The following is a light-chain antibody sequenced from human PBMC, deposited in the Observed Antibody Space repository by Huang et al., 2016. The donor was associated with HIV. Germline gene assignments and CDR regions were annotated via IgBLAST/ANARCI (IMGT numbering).Light chain of an antibody. CDR1: QNINTY. CDR3: QQSYSTLFT. Sequence: EIQMTQSPSSLSASVGDRVTITCRASQNINTYLNWYQQKRGKAPKLLIYTASALESGVPSRFSGSGSGTDFTLTISSLQPEDSASYYCQQSYSTLFTFGPGTKIDVK. CDR2: TAS. V-gene: IGKV1-39*01. J-gene: IGKJ3*01.